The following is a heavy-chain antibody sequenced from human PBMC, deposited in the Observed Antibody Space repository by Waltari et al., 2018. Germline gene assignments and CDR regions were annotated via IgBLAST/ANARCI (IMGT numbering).Heavy chain of an antibody. CDR2: IYYSGST. V-gene: IGHV4-39*01. Sequence: QLQLQESGPGLVKPSETLSLTCTVSGGSISSSSYYWGWIRQPPGKGLEWIGSIYYSGSTYYNPSLKSRVTISVDTSKNQFSLKLSSVTAADTAVYYCARPYCSGGSCYLGYWYFDLWGRGTLVTVSS. CDR3: ARPYCSGGSCYLGYWYFDL. D-gene: IGHD2-15*01. J-gene: IGHJ2*01. CDR1: GGSISSSSYY.